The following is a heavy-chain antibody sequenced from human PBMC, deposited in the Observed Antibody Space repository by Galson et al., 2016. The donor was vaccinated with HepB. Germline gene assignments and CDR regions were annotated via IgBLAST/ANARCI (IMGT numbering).Heavy chain of an antibody. D-gene: IGHD2-15*01. CDR2: IKQDGSEK. V-gene: IGHV3-7*01. Sequence: SLRLSCAASGFSVNNFWMSWVRQAPGKGLEWVANIKQDGSEKYYVDSAKGRFTISRDNSKNTLYLQMNSLTAEDTAVYYCARFGGSLGMDVWGQGTTVTVSS. J-gene: IGHJ6*02. CDR1: GFSVNNFW. CDR3: ARFGGSLGMDV.